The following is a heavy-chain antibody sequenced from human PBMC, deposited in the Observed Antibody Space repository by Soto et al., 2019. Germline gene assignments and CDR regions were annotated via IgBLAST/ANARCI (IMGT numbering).Heavy chain of an antibody. Sequence: QVQLVESGGGVVQPGRSLRLSCAASGFTFSSYAMHWVRQAPGKGLEWVAVISYDGSNKYYADSVKGRFTISRDNSKNTLYLQMNSLRAEDTAVYYCARDGYSSSWYGAHYWGQGTLVTVSS. D-gene: IGHD6-13*01. CDR2: ISYDGSNK. CDR3: ARDGYSSSWYGAHY. CDR1: GFTFSSYA. V-gene: IGHV3-30-3*01. J-gene: IGHJ4*02.